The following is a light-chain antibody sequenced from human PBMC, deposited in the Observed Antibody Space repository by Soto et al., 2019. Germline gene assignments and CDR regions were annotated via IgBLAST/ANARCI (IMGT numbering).Light chain of an antibody. J-gene: IGKJ2*01. V-gene: IGKV3-15*01. Sequence: EIVMTQSPATLAVSPGERAALSCRASQSVSSNFAWYQQKPGQAPRLLIYGASSRATGTPARFNGSGSGKEFTLTISSLQSEDFAVYYCQQYNNWPYTLGLGTKLEMK. CDR3: QQYNNWPYT. CDR2: GAS. CDR1: QSVSSN.